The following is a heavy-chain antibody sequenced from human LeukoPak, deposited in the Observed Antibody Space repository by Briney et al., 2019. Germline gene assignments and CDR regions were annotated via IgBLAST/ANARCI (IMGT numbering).Heavy chain of an antibody. CDR3: ARVGITMVRGAQWFDP. J-gene: IGHJ5*02. D-gene: IGHD3-10*01. CDR2: INPNSGGT. V-gene: IGHV1-2*02. CDR1: GYSFTSNY. Sequence: ASVKVSCKAFGYSFTSNYIHWVRQAPGQGLEWMGWINPNSGGTNYAQKFQGRVTMTRDTSISTAYMELSRLRSDDTAVYYCARVGITMVRGAQWFDPWGQGTLVTVSS.